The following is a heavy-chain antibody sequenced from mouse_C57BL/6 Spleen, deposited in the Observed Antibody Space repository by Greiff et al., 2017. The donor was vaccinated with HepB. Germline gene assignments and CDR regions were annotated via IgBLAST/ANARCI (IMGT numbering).Heavy chain of an antibody. CDR2: IYPRSGNI. D-gene: IGHD1-1*01. J-gene: IGHJ2*01. V-gene: IGHV1-81*01. CDR1: GYTFTSYG. Sequence: QVQLQQSGAELARPGASVKLSCKASGYTFTSYGISWVMQRTGQGLEWIGEIYPRSGNIYYNEKFKGKATLTADKSSSTAYMEIRSLTSEDTAVYFCARVIITTVVEDYWGQGTTLTVSS. CDR3: ARVIITTVVEDY.